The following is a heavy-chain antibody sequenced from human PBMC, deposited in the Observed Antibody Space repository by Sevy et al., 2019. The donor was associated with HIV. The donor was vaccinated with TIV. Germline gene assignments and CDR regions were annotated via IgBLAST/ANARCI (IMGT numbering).Heavy chain of an antibody. CDR3: ARGPDTEISLENVLRSFEWVFRGKSFDY. V-gene: IGHV3-30*04. Sequence: GGSLRLSCAGSGFSFGTYSMHRVRQAPCKGLEWVAVIWYDRTKQYYADSVKGRVTISRDNSKNTMYLHMNALRAEDTAVYYCARGPDTEISLENVLRSFEWVFRGKSFDYWGQGTLVTVSS. CDR1: GFSFGTYS. CDR2: IWYDRTKQ. D-gene: IGHD3-3*01. J-gene: IGHJ4*02.